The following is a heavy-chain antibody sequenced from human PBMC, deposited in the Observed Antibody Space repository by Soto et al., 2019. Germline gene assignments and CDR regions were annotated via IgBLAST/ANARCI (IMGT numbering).Heavy chain of an antibody. CDR3: ARAHYVWGSYRYEVDYYYYGMDV. Sequence: QVQLVESGGGLVKPGGSLRLSCAASGFTFSDYYMSWIRQAPGKGLEWVSYISSSGSTIYYADSVKGRFTISRDNAKNSLYLQMNSLRAEDTDVYYCARAHYVWGSYRYEVDYYYYGMDVWGQGTTVTVSS. J-gene: IGHJ6*02. D-gene: IGHD3-16*02. V-gene: IGHV3-11*01. CDR2: ISSSGSTI. CDR1: GFTFSDYY.